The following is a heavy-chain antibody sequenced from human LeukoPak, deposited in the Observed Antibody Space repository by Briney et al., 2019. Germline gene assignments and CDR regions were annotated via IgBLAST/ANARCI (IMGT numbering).Heavy chain of an antibody. V-gene: IGHV1-69*13. D-gene: IGHD3-10*01. CDR3: ARDFEYYYDSGSLYYYYGMDV. CDR2: IIPIFGTA. Sequence: SVRVSCKASGGTFSSYAISWVRQAPGQGLEWMGGIIPIFGTANYAQKFQGRVTITADESTSTAYMELSSLRSEDTAVYYCARDFEYYYDSGSLYYYYGMDVWGKGTTVTVSS. CDR1: GGTFSSYA. J-gene: IGHJ6*04.